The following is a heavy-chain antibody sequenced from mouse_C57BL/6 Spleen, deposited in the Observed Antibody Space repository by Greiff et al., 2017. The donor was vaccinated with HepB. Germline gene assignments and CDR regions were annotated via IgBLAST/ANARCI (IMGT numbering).Heavy chain of an antibody. D-gene: IGHD2-4*01. Sequence: VQLQQPGTELVKPGASVKLSCKASGYTFTSYWMHWVKQRPGRGLEWIGRIDPNSGGTKYNEKFKSKATLTADKPSSTAYMQLSSLTSEDSAVYYCARGMMITTVYYYDMDYWGQGTSVTVSS. CDR3: ARGMMITTVYYYDMDY. J-gene: IGHJ4*01. V-gene: IGHV1-72*01. CDR2: IDPNSGGT. CDR1: GYTFTSYW.